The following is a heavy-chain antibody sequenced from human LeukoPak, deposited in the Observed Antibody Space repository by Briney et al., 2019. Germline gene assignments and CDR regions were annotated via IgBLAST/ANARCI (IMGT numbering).Heavy chain of an antibody. J-gene: IGHJ4*02. Sequence: GGSLRLSCAASGFTFSNAWMSWVRQAPGKGLEWVGRIKSKTDGGTTDYAAPVKGRFTISRDDSKNTLYLYMHSLKTAHTPVYYCTTSTPFQDAYGGQGTLVTVS. CDR3: TTSTPFQDAY. CDR1: GFTFSNAW. V-gene: IGHV3-15*01. D-gene: IGHD2-15*01. CDR2: IKSKTDGGTT.